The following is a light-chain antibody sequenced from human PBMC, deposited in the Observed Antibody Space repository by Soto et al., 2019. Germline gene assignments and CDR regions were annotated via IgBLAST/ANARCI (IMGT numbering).Light chain of an antibody. CDR1: QSVSSNY. Sequence: EIVLTQSPGTLSLSPGERATLSCRASQSVSSNYLAWCQQKPGRAPRLLIYGASSRATGIPDRFSGSGSGTDFTLTISRLEPEDFAVYYCQQRSNWLSITFGQGTRLEIK. CDR2: GAS. J-gene: IGKJ5*01. V-gene: IGKV3D-20*02. CDR3: QQRSNWLSIT.